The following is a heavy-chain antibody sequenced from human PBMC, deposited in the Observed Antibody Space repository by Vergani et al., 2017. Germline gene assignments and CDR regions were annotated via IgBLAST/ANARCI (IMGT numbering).Heavy chain of an antibody. J-gene: IGHJ6*03. CDR3: ARDRRCSSTSCYRYYYYMDV. V-gene: IGHV3-7*01. CDR2: IMQDVGEK. D-gene: IGHD2-2*01. Sequence: EVQLVESGGGVVKPGGSVKLSCAASGCTLSSYGISWVRQAPGKGLEWVANIMQDVGEKYYVDSVKGRFTITRDNAKNSLYLQMNSLRAEDTAVYYCARDRRCSSTSCYRYYYYMDVWGKGTTVTVSS. CDR1: GCTLSSYG.